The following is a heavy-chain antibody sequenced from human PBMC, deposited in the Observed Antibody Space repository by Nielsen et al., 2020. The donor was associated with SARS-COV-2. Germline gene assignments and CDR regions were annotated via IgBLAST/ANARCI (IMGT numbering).Heavy chain of an antibody. Sequence: ASVKVSCKASGYTFTSYAMNWVRQAPGQGLEWMGWINTNTGNPTYAQGFTGRFVFSLDTSASTAYLQISSLKAEDTAVYYCARGHSSSWYPSNYWYFDLWGRCTLVTVSS. D-gene: IGHD6-13*01. J-gene: IGHJ2*01. CDR1: GYTFTSYA. V-gene: IGHV7-4-1*02. CDR2: INTNTGNP. CDR3: ARGHSSSWYPSNYWYFDL.